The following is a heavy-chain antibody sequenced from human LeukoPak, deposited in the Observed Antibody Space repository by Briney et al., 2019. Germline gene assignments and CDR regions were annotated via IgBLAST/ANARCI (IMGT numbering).Heavy chain of an antibody. CDR2: INPSGGST. V-gene: IGHV1-46*01. Sequence: ASVKVSCKVSGYTLTSYYMHWVRQAPGQGLEWMGIINPSGGSTSSAQKFQGGVNMTRDTSTSTVYMELSSLRSEDTAVYYCAREWVSGYYYGMDVWGQGTTVTGSS. CDR3: AREWVSGYYYGMDV. CDR1: GYTLTSYY. D-gene: IGHD1-26*01. J-gene: IGHJ6*02.